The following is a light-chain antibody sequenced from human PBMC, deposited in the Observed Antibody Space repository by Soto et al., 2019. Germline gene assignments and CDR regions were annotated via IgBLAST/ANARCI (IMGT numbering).Light chain of an antibody. CDR3: QSSDSSLSGSV. J-gene: IGLJ3*02. CDR1: SSNIGAGYH. CDR2: GNN. V-gene: IGLV1-40*01. Sequence: QSVLTQPPSVSGSPGQRVTISCTGSSSNIGAGYHVHWYQQLPGTAPKLLIYGNNNRPSGVPDRFSGSKSGTSASLAITGLQAADEDDYFCQSSDSSLSGSVFGGGTKVTVL.